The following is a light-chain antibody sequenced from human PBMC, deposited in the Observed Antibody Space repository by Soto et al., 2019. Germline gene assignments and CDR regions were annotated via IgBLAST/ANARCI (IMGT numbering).Light chain of an antibody. CDR3: LQDYNYPWT. CDR1: QGIRDE. V-gene: IGKV1-6*01. J-gene: IGKJ1*01. CDR2: AAS. Sequence: AIQMTQSPPSLSASLGDTVTITCRASQGIRDELGWFQQKPGQAPKLLIYAASTVQDGVPLRFSGSRSGTDFTLTISSLQPEDSATYYCLQDYNYPWTFGQGTKVDIK.